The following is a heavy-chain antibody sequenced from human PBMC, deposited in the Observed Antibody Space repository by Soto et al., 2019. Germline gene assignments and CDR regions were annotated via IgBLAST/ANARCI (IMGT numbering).Heavy chain of an antibody. V-gene: IGHV4-61*08. CDR1: GGSIRSGDYY. CDR2: IYYSGST. Sequence: SETLSLTCTVSGGSIRSGDYYWSWIRQPPGKGLEWIGYIYYSGSTNYNPSLKSRVTISVDTSKNQFSLKLSSVTAADTAVYYCARSGKATPGAYFDYWGQGTLVTVSS. D-gene: IGHD1-26*01. J-gene: IGHJ4*02. CDR3: ARSGKATPGAYFDY.